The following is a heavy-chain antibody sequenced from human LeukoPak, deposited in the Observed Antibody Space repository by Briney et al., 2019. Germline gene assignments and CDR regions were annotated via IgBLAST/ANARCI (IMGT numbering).Heavy chain of an antibody. CDR1: GFTFDDYA. V-gene: IGHV3-9*03. Sequence: PGGSLRLSCAASGFTFDDYAMHWVRQAPGKGLEWVSGISRNGGSIGYADSVKGRFTISRDNAKNSLYLQMNSLRAEDMALYYCAKGFEPEPDIPIAVAGTDSSPFDYGGQGTLVTVSS. D-gene: IGHD6-19*01. J-gene: IGHJ4*02. CDR3: AKGFEPEPDIPIAVAGTDSSPFDY. CDR2: ISRNGGSI.